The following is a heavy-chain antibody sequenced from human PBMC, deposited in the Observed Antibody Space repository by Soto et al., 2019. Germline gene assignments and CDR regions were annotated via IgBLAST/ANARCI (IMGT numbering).Heavy chain of an antibody. CDR3: ARGAGSSYFDY. J-gene: IGHJ4*02. D-gene: IGHD6-6*01. CDR2: INPNSGGT. Sequence: ASVEVSCKXSGYTFTRYYIHWVRQAPGQGLEWMGWINPNSGGTNYAQNFQGRVTMTRDTSISTAYMELSSLRSDDTAVYYCARGAGSSYFDYWGQGTLVTVSS. CDR1: GYTFTRYY. V-gene: IGHV1-2*02.